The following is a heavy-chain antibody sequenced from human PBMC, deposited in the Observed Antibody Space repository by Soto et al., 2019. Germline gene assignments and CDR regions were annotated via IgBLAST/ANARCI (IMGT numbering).Heavy chain of an antibody. CDR3: VKDIHFLGIWYFDL. J-gene: IGHJ2*01. Sequence: EQLAESGGGVVQSGRSLRLSCEASGFTFSSFGMHWVRQAPGKGLEWVAVISYDGSDTYFADSVKGRFTTSRDNSKNTVYLQMNSLRVEDTAVYYCVKDIHFLGIWYFDLWGRGSLVSVSS. V-gene: IGHV3-30*18. D-gene: IGHD3-16*01. CDR2: ISYDGSDT. CDR1: GFTFSSFG.